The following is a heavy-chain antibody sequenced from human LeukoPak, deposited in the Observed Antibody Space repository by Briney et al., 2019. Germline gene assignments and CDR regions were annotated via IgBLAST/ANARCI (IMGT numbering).Heavy chain of an antibody. Sequence: PGGSLRLSCAASGLIFSSYAMHWVRQAPGTGLEWVAVIWSDGSNKYYADSVKGRFTISRDNSKNTLYLQMNSLRAEDSAVYYCARGIAAAGNPNWFDPWGQGTLVTASS. CDR3: ARGIAAAGNPNWFDP. CDR1: GLIFSSYA. D-gene: IGHD6-13*01. V-gene: IGHV3-33*01. J-gene: IGHJ5*02. CDR2: IWSDGSNK.